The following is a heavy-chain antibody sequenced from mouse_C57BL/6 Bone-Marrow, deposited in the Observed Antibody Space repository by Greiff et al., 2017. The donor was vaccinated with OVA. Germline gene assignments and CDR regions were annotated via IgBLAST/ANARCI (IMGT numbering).Heavy chain of an antibody. Sequence: EVQLKESGPGLVKPSQSLSLTCSVTGYSITSGYYWNWIRQFPGNKLEWMGYISYDGSNNYNPSLKNRISITRDTSKNQFFLKLNSVTTEDTATYYCASAYYSNYWYFDVWGTGTTVTVSS. CDR3: ASAYYSNYWYFDV. D-gene: IGHD2-5*01. CDR1: GYSITSGYY. V-gene: IGHV3-6*01. J-gene: IGHJ1*03. CDR2: ISYDGSN.